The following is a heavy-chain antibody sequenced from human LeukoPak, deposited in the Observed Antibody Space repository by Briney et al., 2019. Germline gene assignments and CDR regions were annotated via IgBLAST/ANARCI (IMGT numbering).Heavy chain of an antibody. CDR3: TRQRPDYYGSGSLDAFDI. V-gene: IGHV4-59*08. CDR1: GVSISNYY. J-gene: IGHJ3*02. D-gene: IGHD3-10*01. Sequence: PSETLSLTCTVSGVSISNYYWSRIRQPPGKGLEWIGYIYYSGSTNYSPSLKSRVTISVDTSKNQFSLKLSSVTAADTAVYYCTRQRPDYYGSGSLDAFDIWGQGTMVTVSS. CDR2: IYYSGST.